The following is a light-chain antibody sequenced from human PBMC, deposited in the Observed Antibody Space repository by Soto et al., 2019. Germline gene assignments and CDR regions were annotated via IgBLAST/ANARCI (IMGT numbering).Light chain of an antibody. CDR1: SSNIGASYA. J-gene: IGLJ3*02. CDR3: QSYDSSLSGSV. Sequence: SVLTQPPSVSGAPGQRVTISCTGSSSNIGASYAVHWYQQLPGTAPKLLIYGNSNRPSGVPDRFSGSKSGTSASLAITGLQAEDEADYYCQSYDSSLSGSVFGGGTQLTVL. CDR2: GNS. V-gene: IGLV1-40*01.